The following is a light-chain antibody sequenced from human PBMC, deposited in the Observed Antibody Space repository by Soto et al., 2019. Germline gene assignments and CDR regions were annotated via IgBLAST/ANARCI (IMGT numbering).Light chain of an antibody. CDR3: QLSHTTLT. Sequence: DIQMTHCPSSLSASVGDRVTITFRASQTIATFLNWYQQKPGKAPKLLIYGASTLQSGVPSRFSGSGSGADFTLTISSLQTEDSATYYCQLSHTTLTFGQGTRLEIK. CDR1: QTIATF. J-gene: IGKJ5*01. CDR2: GAS. V-gene: IGKV1-39*01.